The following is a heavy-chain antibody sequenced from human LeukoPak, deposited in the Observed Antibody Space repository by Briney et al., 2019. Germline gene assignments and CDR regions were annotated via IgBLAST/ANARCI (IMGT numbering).Heavy chain of an antibody. CDR3: ARDGGYSGYDYHRVETPFDY. V-gene: IGHV3-48*04. J-gene: IGHJ4*02. CDR1: GFTFSNYW. D-gene: IGHD5-12*01. Sequence: GGSLRLSCAASGFTFSNYWVNWVRQAPGKGLEWVSYISSSGSTIYYADSVKGRFTISRDNAKNSLYLQMNSLRAEDTAVYYCARDGGYSGYDYHRVETPFDYWGREPWSPSPQ. CDR2: ISSSGSTI.